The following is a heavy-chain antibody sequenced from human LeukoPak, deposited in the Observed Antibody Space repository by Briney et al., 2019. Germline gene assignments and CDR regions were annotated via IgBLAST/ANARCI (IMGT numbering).Heavy chain of an antibody. D-gene: IGHD3-16*01. CDR1: GFTFSSYA. J-gene: IGHJ4*02. CDR2: ISGSGGST. V-gene: IGHV3-23*01. CDR3: ARYIIMIPPGFLDY. Sequence: QPGGSLRLSCAASGFTFSSYAMSWARQAPGKGLEWVSAISGSGGSTYYADSVKGRFTISRDNSKNTLYLQMNGLRAEDTPVYYCARYIIMIPPGFLDYWGQGTLVTVSS.